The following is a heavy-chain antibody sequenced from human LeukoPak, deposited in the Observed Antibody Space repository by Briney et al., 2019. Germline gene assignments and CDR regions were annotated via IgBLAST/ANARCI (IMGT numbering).Heavy chain of an antibody. V-gene: IGHV3-21*01. CDR3: ARDPSYYDSSGYSDY. Sequence: GGSLRLSCAASGFTFSSYSMNWVRQAPGKGLESVSFISSSSSNIHYADSVKGRFTISRDNAKNSLYLQMNSLRAEDTAVYYCARDPSYYDSSGYSDYWGQGTLVTVSS. J-gene: IGHJ4*02. D-gene: IGHD3-22*01. CDR2: ISSSSSNI. CDR1: GFTFSSYS.